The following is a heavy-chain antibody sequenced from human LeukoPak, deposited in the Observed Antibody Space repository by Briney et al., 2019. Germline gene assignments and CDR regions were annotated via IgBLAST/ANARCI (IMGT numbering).Heavy chain of an antibody. CDR3: ARVPPYYDSSGYYRGYYYYGMDV. J-gene: IGHJ6*02. CDR1: GYTFTSYD. Sequence: GASVKVSCKSSGYTFTSYDINWVRQATGHGLEWMGWMNPNSGNTGYAQKFQGRVTMTRNTSISTAYMELSSLRSEDTAVYYCARVPPYYDSSGYYRGYYYYGMDVWGQGTTVTVSS. V-gene: IGHV1-8*01. D-gene: IGHD3-22*01. CDR2: MNPNSGNT.